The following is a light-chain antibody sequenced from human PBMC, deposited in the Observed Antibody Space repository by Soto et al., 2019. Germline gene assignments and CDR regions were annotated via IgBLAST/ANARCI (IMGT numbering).Light chain of an antibody. CDR3: QQYASSPLT. J-gene: IGKJ4*01. V-gene: IGKV3-20*01. CDR2: GAS. Sequence: EIVLTQSPGTLSLSSGERATLSCRASQSVRSNYLAWYQQKPGQAPRLLIYGASSRATGIPERFGGSGSGTDFTLTISRLEPEDFAVYYCQQYASSPLTFGGGTKVEIK. CDR1: QSVRSNY.